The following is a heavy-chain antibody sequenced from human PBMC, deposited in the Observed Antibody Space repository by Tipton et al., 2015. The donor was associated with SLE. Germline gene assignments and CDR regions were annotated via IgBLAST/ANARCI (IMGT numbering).Heavy chain of an antibody. D-gene: IGHD1-1*01. V-gene: IGHV4-59*08. CDR3: ARSTTLQGRMAV. CDR1: GGAISSYY. CDR2: IYYGGHT. J-gene: IGHJ6*02. Sequence: TLSLTCTVSGGAISSYYWSWVRQPPGKGLEWIGYIYYGGHTKYNPSHMSRAAISVDTSKDQFYLNLTSATAADTAVYYCARSTTLQGRMAVWGQGTTVTVSS.